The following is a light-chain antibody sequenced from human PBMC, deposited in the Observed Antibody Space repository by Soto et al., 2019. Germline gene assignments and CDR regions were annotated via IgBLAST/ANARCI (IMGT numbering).Light chain of an antibody. Sequence: QSALTQPASVSGSPGQSITISCTGTSSDVGSYNLVSWYQQHPGKAPKLMIYEVTKRPSGVSNRFSGSKSANTASLTISGLQAEDEADYYCCSHAGSTTPVFGGGTKVTVL. CDR1: SSDVGSYNL. J-gene: IGLJ2*01. V-gene: IGLV2-23*02. CDR2: EVT. CDR3: CSHAGSTTPV.